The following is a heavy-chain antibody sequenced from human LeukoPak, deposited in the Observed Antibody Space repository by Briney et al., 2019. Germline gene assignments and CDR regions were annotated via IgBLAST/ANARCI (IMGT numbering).Heavy chain of an antibody. V-gene: IGHV1-2*02. CDR1: GYTFTGYY. CDR3: ARGILTGYCQIDY. Sequence: GASVKVSCKASGYTFTGYYMHWVRQAPGQGLEWMGWINPNSGGTNYAQKFQGRVTMTRDTSISTAYMELSRLRSDDTAVYYCARGILTGYCQIDYWGQGTLVTVSS. CDR2: INPNSGGT. J-gene: IGHJ4*02. D-gene: IGHD3-9*01.